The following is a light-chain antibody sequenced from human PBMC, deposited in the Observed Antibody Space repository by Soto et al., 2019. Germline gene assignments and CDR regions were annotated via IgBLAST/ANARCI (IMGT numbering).Light chain of an antibody. CDR2: DAS. CDR3: QQRSSWPIT. Sequence: EIVLTQSPATLSLSPGERATLSCRASQSVRNYLAWYQQKPGQAPRLLIYDASTRASGIPVRFSGSGSGTEFTLTISSLQSEDFAVYYCQQRSSWPITFGQGTRLEIK. J-gene: IGKJ5*01. V-gene: IGKV3-11*01. CDR1: QSVRNY.